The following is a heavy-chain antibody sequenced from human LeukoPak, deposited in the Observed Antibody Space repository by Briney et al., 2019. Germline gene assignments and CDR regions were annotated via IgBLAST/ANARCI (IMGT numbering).Heavy chain of an antibody. J-gene: IGHJ5*02. CDR3: ARLWSEGNWENWFDP. CDR1: GGSISSYY. CDR2: IYYSGNT. D-gene: IGHD3-3*01. V-gene: IGHV4-59*01. Sequence: SETLPLTRTVSGGSISSYYWSWIRQPPGKGLEWIGYIYYSGNTNYNPSLKSRVTISVDTSKNQFSLKLSSVTAADTAVYYCARLWSEGNWENWFDPWGQGTLVTVSS.